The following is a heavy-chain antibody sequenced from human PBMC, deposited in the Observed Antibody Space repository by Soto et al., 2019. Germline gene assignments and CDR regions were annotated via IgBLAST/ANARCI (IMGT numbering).Heavy chain of an antibody. J-gene: IGHJ4*02. D-gene: IGHD3-3*01. CDR2: FIPVYRTL. CDR1: GGSFGKSA. V-gene: IGHV1-69*13. Sequence: SVKVSCKASGGSFGKSAINWVRQTPGQGLEWLGGFIPVYRTLNYAQKFQGRVTITADESTGTAYMTLSSLASDDTAVYYCATGVIWIGYFTVDSWGQGTRVTVSS. CDR3: ATGVIWIGYFTVDS.